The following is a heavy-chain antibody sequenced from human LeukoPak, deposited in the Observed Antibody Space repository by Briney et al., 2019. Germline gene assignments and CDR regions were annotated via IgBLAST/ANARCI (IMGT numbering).Heavy chain of an antibody. CDR1: GFTFSSYV. CDR3: VRGGLFTTSLLDF. CDR2: ISDNGAKA. Sequence: GGSLRLTCSASGFTFSSYVIHWVRQAPGKGLEYVSGISDNGAKAYYADSVKDRFTNSRDNSKNTLSLQMSSLRVEDTAIYYCVRGGLFTTSLLDFWGQGTVVTVSS. V-gene: IGHV3-64D*06. D-gene: IGHD3/OR15-3a*01. J-gene: IGHJ4*02.